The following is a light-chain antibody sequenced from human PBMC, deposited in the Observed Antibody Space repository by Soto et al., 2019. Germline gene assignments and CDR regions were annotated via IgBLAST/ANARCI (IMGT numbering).Light chain of an antibody. CDR1: QDITNY. Sequence: DIQMTQSPSSLSASVGDRVTITCQASQDITNYLHWFQQKPGKAPKLLVYDASTLQSGVPSRFGGSGFGTDFRLTISSLQPEDVATYYCQKYNSAPLLFGGGTKVDIK. J-gene: IGKJ4*01. CDR2: DAS. CDR3: QKYNSAPLL. V-gene: IGKV1-27*01.